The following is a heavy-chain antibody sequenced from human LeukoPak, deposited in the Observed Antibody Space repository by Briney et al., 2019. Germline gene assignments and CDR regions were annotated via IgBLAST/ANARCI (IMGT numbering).Heavy chain of an antibody. CDR3: ARDLIMITFGGGLDY. V-gene: IGHV1-46*03. CDR1: GYTFTSYY. D-gene: IGHD3-16*01. Sequence: ASVKVSCKASGYTFTSYYMHWVRQAPGQGLEWMGIINPSGGSTSYAQEFQGRVTMTRDTSTSTVYMELSSLRSEDTAVYYCARDLIMITFGGGLDYWGQGTLVTVSS. J-gene: IGHJ4*02. CDR2: INPSGGST.